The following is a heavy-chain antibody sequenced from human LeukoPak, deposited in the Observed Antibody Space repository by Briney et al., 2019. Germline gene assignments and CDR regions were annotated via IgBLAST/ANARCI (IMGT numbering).Heavy chain of an antibody. CDR3: ARGGVLRYFDWLSVPYYFDY. V-gene: IGHV3-11*01. J-gene: IGHJ4*02. D-gene: IGHD3-9*01. CDR2: ISSSGSTI. CDR1: GFTFSDYY. Sequence: PGGSLRLSCAASGFTFSDYYVSWIRQAPGKGLEWVSYISSSGSTIYYADSVKGRFTISRDNAKNSLYLQMNSLRAEDTAVYYCARGGVLRYFDWLSVPYYFDYWGQGTLVTVSS.